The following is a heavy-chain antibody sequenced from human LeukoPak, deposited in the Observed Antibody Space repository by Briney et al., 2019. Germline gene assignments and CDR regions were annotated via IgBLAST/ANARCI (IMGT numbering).Heavy chain of an antibody. CDR1: GFTFSSYG. CDR2: ISHDGSNK. J-gene: IGHJ4*02. D-gene: IGHD6-13*01. Sequence: GGSLRLSCAASGFTFSSYGMHWVRQAPGKGLQWVALISHDGSNKYYADSVKGRFTISRDNSKNTLYLQMNSLRAEDTAVYYCASGIAAAATRGSFDYWGQGTLVTVSS. V-gene: IGHV3-30*05. CDR3: ASGIAAAATRGSFDY.